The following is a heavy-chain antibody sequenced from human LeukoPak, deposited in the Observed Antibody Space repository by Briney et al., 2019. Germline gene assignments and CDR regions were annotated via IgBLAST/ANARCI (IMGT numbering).Heavy chain of an antibody. CDR3: ARGHIVVVPAAIYAFGI. J-gene: IGHJ3*02. Sequence: ASVKVSSKASGYTFTSYYMHWVRQDPGQGLEWMGIINPSGGSTSYAQKFQSRVTMTRDMSTSTVYMELSSLSSEDTAVYYCARGHIVVVPAAIYAFGIWGEGTMVTVAS. CDR1: GYTFTSYY. CDR2: INPSGGST. V-gene: IGHV1-46*01. D-gene: IGHD2-2*01.